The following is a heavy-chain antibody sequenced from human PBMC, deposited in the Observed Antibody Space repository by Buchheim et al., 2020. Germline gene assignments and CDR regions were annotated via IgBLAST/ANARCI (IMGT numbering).Heavy chain of an antibody. V-gene: IGHV3-23*01. J-gene: IGHJ4*02. CDR3: AKDFPSYPYYFDY. CDR2: ISDDGDIT. D-gene: IGHD6-6*01. CDR1: GFTFSTYA. Sequence: EVQLSESGGGLGQPGGSPRLSCAASGFTFSTYAMSWVRQAPGKGLEWVSTISDDGDITYYVDSVKGRFTISRDNSKDSLYLQMNSLRAEDTAIYYCAKDFPSYPYYFDYWGQGTL.